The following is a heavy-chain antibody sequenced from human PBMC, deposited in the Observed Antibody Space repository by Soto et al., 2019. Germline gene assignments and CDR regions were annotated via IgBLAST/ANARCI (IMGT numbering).Heavy chain of an antibody. J-gene: IGHJ4*02. D-gene: IGHD2-2*01. CDR1: GGSISSYY. CDR2: IYYSGST. Sequence: QVQLQESGPRLVKPSETLSLTCIVSGGSISSYYWSWIRQPPGKGLEWIGYIYYSGSTNYNPSLNSRVTISVDTSKNQFSLKLSSVTAADTAVYYCASAVLPATAPFDYWGQGTLVTVSS. CDR3: ASAVLPATAPFDY. V-gene: IGHV4-59*01.